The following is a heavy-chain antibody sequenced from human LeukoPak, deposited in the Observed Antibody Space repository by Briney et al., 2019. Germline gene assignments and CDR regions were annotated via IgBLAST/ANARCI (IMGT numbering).Heavy chain of an antibody. CDR3: ARGKGVVYYDGSGYRTWFDP. CDR1: GGSISSGGYS. V-gene: IGHV4-30-2*01. Sequence: SQTLSLTCAVSGGSISSGGYSWSWIRQPPGKGLEWIGYIYHSGSTYYNPSLKSRVTISVDRSKNQFSLKLSSVTAADTAVYYCARGKGVVYYDGSGYRTWFDPGAREPWSPSPQ. J-gene: IGHJ5*02. CDR2: IYHSGST. D-gene: IGHD3-22*01.